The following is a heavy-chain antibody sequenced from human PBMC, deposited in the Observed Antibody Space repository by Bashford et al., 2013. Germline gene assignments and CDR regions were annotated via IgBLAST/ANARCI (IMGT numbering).Heavy chain of an antibody. CDR2: IIPIFGTA. CDR3: ARSVEMATNFFAVSPWYFDY. D-gene: IGHD5-24*01. V-gene: IGHV1-69*06. Sequence: WVRQAPGQGLEWMGGIIPIFGTANYAQKFQGRVTITADKSTSTAYMELSSLRSEDTAVYYCARSVEMATNFFAVSPWYFDYWGQGTLVTVSS. J-gene: IGHJ4*02.